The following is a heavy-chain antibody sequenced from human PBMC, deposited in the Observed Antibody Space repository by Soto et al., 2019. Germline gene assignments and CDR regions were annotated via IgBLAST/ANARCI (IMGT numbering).Heavy chain of an antibody. Sequence: EVQLLGSGGGLVQPGGSLRLSCVGSGFPFSTYCMNWVRQAPGKGLEWVANINPDGNVGTYVDSVRGRFTTSRDNAKNSLYLQMNSLRADDTAVYFCAGWGGHDYNYWGQGIMVTVSS. D-gene: IGHD4-4*01. J-gene: IGHJ4*02. CDR2: INPDGNVG. V-gene: IGHV3-7*03. CDR1: GFPFSTYC. CDR3: AGWGGHDYNY.